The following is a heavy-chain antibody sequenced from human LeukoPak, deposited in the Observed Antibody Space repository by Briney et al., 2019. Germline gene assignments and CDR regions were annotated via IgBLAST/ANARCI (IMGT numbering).Heavy chain of an antibody. CDR3: ATEAITMVRGVIKGEC. V-gene: IGHV1-24*01. J-gene: IGHJ4*02. CDR2: FDPEDGET. Sequence: GASVKVSCKVSGYTLTELSMHWVRQAPGKGLEWMGGFDPEDGETIYAQKFQGRVTMTEDTSTDTAYMELSSLRSEDTAVYYCATEAITMVRGVIKGECWGQGTLVTVSS. D-gene: IGHD3-10*01. CDR1: GYTLTELS.